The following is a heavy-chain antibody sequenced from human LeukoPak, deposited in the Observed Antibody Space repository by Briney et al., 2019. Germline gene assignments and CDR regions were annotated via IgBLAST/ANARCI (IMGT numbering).Heavy chain of an antibody. D-gene: IGHD3-10*01. J-gene: IGHJ6*04. CDR3: ARDTVRGVPNGMDV. CDR2: ISAYNGNT. Sequence: GASVKVSCKASGGTFSSYAISWVRQAPGQGLEWMGWISAYNGNTNYAQKLQGRVTMTTDTSTSTAYMELRSLRSDDTAVFHCARDTVRGVPNGMDVWGKGTTVTVSS. V-gene: IGHV1-18*01. CDR1: GGTFSSYA.